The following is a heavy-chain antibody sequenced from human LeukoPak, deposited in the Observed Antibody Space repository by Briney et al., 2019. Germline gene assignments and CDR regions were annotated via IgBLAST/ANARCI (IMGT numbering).Heavy chain of an antibody. J-gene: IGHJ5*02. CDR1: GFTFSSYS. CDR3: ARHFRLMGDFWSGYSNWFDP. V-gene: IGHV3-48*02. Sequence: GGSLRLSCAASGFTFSSYSMNWVRQAPGKGLEWVSYISSSSSTIYYADSVKGRFTISRDNAKNSLYLQMNGLRDEDTAVYYCARHFRLMGDFWSGYSNWFDPWGQGTLVTVSS. CDR2: ISSSSSTI. D-gene: IGHD3-3*01.